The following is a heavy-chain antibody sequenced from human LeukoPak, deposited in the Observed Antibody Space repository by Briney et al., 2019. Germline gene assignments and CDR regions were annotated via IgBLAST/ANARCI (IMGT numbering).Heavy chain of an antibody. CDR2: INHSGST. J-gene: IGHJ4*02. Sequence: PSETLSLTCAVYGGSFSGYYWSWIRQPPGKGLEWIGEINHSGSTNYNPSLKSRVTISVDTSKNQFSLKLSSVTAADTAVYYWARFGSGWHYFDYWGQGTLVTVSS. V-gene: IGHV4-34*01. CDR3: ARFGSGWHYFDY. D-gene: IGHD6-19*01. CDR1: GGSFSGYY.